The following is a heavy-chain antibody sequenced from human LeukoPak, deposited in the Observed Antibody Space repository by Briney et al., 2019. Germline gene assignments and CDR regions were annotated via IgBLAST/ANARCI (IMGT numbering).Heavy chain of an antibody. CDR3: ARDHSSSSQLFDY. CDR2: ISVYNGNT. CDR1: GYTFTGYY. Sequence: ASVKVSCKASGYTFTGYYMHWVRQAPGQGLECMGWISVYNGNTHYAQKLQGRVTLTTDTSTTTAYMELRSLRSDDTAVYYCARDHSSSSQLFDYWGQGALVTVSS. D-gene: IGHD6-13*01. V-gene: IGHV1-18*04. J-gene: IGHJ4*02.